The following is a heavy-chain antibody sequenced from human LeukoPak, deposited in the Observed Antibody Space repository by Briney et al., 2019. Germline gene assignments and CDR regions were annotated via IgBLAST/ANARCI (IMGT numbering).Heavy chain of an antibody. CDR3: AKDFLKSISLIRGIRSWVGYFDY. CDR2: IRYDGSNK. D-gene: IGHD3-10*01. CDR1: GFTFSNYG. J-gene: IGHJ4*02. V-gene: IGHV3-30*02. Sequence: GGSLRLSCVTSGFTFSNYGMHWVRQAPGKGLEWVTFIRYDGSNKYYADSVKGRFTISRDNSKNTLYLQMNSLRAEDTAVYYCAKDFLKSISLIRGIRSWVGYFDYWGQGTLVTVSS.